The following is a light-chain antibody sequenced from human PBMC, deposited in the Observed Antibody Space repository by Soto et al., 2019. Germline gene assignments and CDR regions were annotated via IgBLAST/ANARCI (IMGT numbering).Light chain of an antibody. CDR2: DAS. CDR3: QQYNSWT. CDR1: QSISSW. V-gene: IGKV1-5*01. J-gene: IGKJ1*01. Sequence: DIQMTQSPSTLSASVGDRVTITCRASQSISSWLAWYQQKPGKAPKLLIYDASSLESGVPSRFSGSGSGTEFTLTISSLKPDDFATYYCQQYNSWTFGQGTKVAIK.